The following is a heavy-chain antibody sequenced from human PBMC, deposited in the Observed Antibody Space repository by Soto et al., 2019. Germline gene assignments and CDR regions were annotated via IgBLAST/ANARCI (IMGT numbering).Heavy chain of an antibody. CDR3: ASDLSGCSGGSCYSGGYYYYGMDV. J-gene: IGHJ6*02. V-gene: IGHV3-30-3*01. CDR1: GFTFSSYA. Sequence: QVQLVESGGGVVQPGRSLRLSCAASGFTFSSYAMHWVRQAPGKGLEWVAVISYDGSNKYYADSVKGRFTISRDNSKNKLCLQLNSLRAEETAVYYCASDLSGCSGGSCYSGGYYYYGMDVWGPGTTVTVSS. CDR2: ISYDGSNK. D-gene: IGHD2-15*01.